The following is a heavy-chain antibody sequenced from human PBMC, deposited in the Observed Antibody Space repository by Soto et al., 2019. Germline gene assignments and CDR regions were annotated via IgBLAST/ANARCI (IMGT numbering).Heavy chain of an antibody. V-gene: IGHV4-34*01. CDR3: ARGRRVLWFGEYYSYAMDV. D-gene: IGHD3-10*01. CDR1: GGSFSGYY. Sequence: SETLCVTCAVDGGSFSGYYLSWIRQPPGKGLEWIGEINHSGSTNYNPSLKSRLTISVDTSKNQCSLKLSSVTAADTAVYYCARGRRVLWFGEYYSYAMDVWGQGTTVTVSS. CDR2: INHSGST. J-gene: IGHJ6*02.